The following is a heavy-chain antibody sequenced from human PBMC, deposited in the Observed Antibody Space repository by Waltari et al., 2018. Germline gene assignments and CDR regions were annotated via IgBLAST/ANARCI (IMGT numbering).Heavy chain of an antibody. CDR3: ARDNPPPIYSGYDYDY. D-gene: IGHD5-12*01. CDR2: INPNSGGT. Sequence: QVQLVQSGAEVKKPGASVKVSCKASGYTFTGYYMHWVRQAPGQGLEWMGWINPNSGGTNYAQKFQGRVTMTRDTSSSTAYMELSRLRSDDTAVYYCARDNPPPIYSGYDYDYWGQGTLVTVSS. J-gene: IGHJ4*02. CDR1: GYTFTGYY. V-gene: IGHV1-2*02.